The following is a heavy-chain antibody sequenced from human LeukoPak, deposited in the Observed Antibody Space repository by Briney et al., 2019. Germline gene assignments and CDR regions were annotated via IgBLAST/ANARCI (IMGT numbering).Heavy chain of an antibody. D-gene: IGHD3-10*01. CDR2: IIPILGIA. V-gene: IGHV1-69*04. CDR1: GGTFSSYA. Sequence: SVKVSCKASGGTFSSYAISWVRQAPGQGLEWMGRIIPILGIANYAQKFQGRVTITADKSTSTAYMELSSLRSEDTAVYYCARDWGVRAGYYMDVWGKGTTVTVSS. CDR3: ARDWGVRAGYYMDV. J-gene: IGHJ6*03.